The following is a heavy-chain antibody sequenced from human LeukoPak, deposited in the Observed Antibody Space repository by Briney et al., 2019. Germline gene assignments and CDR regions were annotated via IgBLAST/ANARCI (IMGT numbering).Heavy chain of an antibody. CDR2: IYYTET. D-gene: IGHD5-18*01. Sequence: SETLSLTCTVSGGSVSNYYWSWIRQSPGKGLEWIGYIYYTETSYNPSLKSRVTISADTSKNQFSLKLSSVTAADTAVYYCARDYQGGYGDKTVDYWGQGTLVTVSS. J-gene: IGHJ4*02. CDR3: ARDYQGGYGDKTVDY. CDR1: GGSVSNYY. V-gene: IGHV4-59*02.